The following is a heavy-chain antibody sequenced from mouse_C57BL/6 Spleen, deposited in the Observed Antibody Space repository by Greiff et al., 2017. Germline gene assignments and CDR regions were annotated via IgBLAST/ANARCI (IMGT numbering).Heavy chain of an antibody. CDR2: ISYDGSN. CDR3: ASGGSSPAWFAY. D-gene: IGHD1-1*01. CDR1: GYSITSGYY. J-gene: IGHJ3*01. Sequence: VQLKESGPGLVKPSQSLSLTCSVTGYSITSGYYWNWIRQFPGNKLEWMGYISYDGSNNYNPSLKNRISITRDTSKNQFFLKLNSVTTEDTATYYCASGGSSPAWFAYWGQGTLVTVSA. V-gene: IGHV3-6*01.